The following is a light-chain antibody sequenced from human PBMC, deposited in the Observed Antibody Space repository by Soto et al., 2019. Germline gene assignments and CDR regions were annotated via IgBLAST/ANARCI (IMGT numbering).Light chain of an antibody. CDR1: RSDVGGYNY. V-gene: IGLV2-14*01. J-gene: IGLJ1*01. Sequence: LTQTASVSGSPGQSITVSCTGTRSDVGGYNYVSWYQQHPGKAPKLLIYEDIKRPSGVSNRFSGSKSGNTASLTISGLQAEDEADYFCNSYTSSRTFVFGTGTKVTVL. CDR2: EDI. CDR3: NSYTSSRTFV.